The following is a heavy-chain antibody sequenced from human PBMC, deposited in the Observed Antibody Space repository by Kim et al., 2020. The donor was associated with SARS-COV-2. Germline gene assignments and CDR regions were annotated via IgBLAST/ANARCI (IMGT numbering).Heavy chain of an antibody. CDR2: ISYDGSNK. V-gene: IGHV3-30*18. D-gene: IGHD3-3*01. J-gene: IGHJ4*02. CDR3: AKDQRRITIFGAEPTRPDY. CDR1: GFTFSSYG. Sequence: GGSLRLSCAASGFTFSSYGMHWVRQAPGKGLEWVAVISYDGSNKYYADSVKGRFTISRDNSKNTLYLQMNSLRAEDTAVYYCAKDQRRITIFGAEPTRPDYWGQGTLVTVSS.